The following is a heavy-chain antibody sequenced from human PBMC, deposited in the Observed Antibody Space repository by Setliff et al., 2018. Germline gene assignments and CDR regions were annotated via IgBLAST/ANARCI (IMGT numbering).Heavy chain of an antibody. D-gene: IGHD3-10*01. V-gene: IGHV4-38-2*02. J-gene: IGHJ4*02. CDR3: ARRAISGSESENYFEY. CDR1: GYSISSGHY. Sequence: SETLSLTCTVSGYSISSGHYWGWIRQPPGKGLEWIGSISHSGSTYYNPSLRSRVTISLDTSKNQFSPKLTSVTAADTAVYYCARRAISGSESENYFEYWGQGILVTISS. CDR2: ISHSGST.